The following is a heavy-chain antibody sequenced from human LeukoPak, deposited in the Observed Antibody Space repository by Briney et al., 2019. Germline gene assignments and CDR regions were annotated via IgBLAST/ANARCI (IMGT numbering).Heavy chain of an antibody. J-gene: IGHJ6*03. CDR3: ARDGSRGGFWSGASLHSMDV. Sequence: SETLSLTCTVSGYAISSNYYWGWLRHPPERVLGWVGSCHNSGSTSYNPPLKRRVTVSVETSNNQSSLQVTYVAAADTAVYECARDGSRGGFWSGASLHSMDVWGKGTTVTVSS. V-gene: IGHV4-38-2*02. CDR1: GYAISSNYY. D-gene: IGHD3-3*01. CDR2: CHNSGST.